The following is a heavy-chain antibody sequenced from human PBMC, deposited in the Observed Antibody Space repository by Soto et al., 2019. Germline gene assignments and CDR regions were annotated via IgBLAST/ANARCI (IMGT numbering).Heavy chain of an antibody. CDR2: IDPSDSYT. CDR1: GYTFTNYW. Sequence: GESLKISCQGSGYTFTNYWITWVRQMPGKGLEWLGRIDPSDSYTNYSPSFQGRVTISADRSISTAYLQWSSLKASDAAIYYCARGYSSTWYEDYWGQGTLVTVSS. CDR3: ARGYSSTWYEDY. J-gene: IGHJ4*02. V-gene: IGHV5-10-1*01. D-gene: IGHD6-13*01.